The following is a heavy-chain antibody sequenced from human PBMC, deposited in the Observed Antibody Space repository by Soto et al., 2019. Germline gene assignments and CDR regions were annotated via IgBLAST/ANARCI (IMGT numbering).Heavy chain of an antibody. V-gene: IGHV3-72*01. CDR2: TRRTAYSYTT. CDR3: ARDRSGRYGYDY. D-gene: IGHD5-18*01. J-gene: IGHJ4*02. Sequence: EVQLVESGGGLVQPGESLRLSCAASGFTFSDHYMDWVRQAPGKGLELVGRTRRTAYSYTTEYVASVEGRFTISRDDSKNSLYLQMNSLKTEDTAVYSCARDRSGRYGYDYWGQGTLVTVSS. CDR1: GFTFSDHY.